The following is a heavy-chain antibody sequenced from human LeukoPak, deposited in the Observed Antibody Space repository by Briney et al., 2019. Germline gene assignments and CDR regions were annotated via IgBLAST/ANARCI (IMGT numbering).Heavy chain of an antibody. D-gene: IGHD2-21*01. CDR2: IYYTGST. J-gene: IGHJ5*02. V-gene: IGHV4-59*12. CDR1: GDSISSYY. Sequence: SETLSLTCTVSGDSISSYYWSWIRHPPGKGLEWIGYIYYTGSTNYNPSLESRVIISVDRSKSQFSLKLSAVTAADTAVYYCAREPTYSQFDPWGQGTLVTVSS. CDR3: AREPTYSQFDP.